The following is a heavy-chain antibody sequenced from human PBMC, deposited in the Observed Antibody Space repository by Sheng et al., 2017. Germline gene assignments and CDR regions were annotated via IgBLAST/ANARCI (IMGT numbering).Heavy chain of an antibody. CDR2: IHINGNT. Sequence: EVQFVESGGGLIQPGGSLRLSCAASGFTVSDNHMSWVRQAPGMGLEWLSLIHINGNTYYTDSVKGRFTISRDISKNTLYLQMNSLRAEDTALYYCARDHEGRPFDDWGQGTLVTVSS. V-gene: IGHV3-53*01. CDR3: ARDHEGRPFDD. J-gene: IGHJ4*02. D-gene: IGHD3-10*01. CDR1: GFTVSDNH.